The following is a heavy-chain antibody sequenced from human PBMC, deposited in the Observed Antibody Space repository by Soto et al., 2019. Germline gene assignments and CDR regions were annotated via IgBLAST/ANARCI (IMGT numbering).Heavy chain of an antibody. CDR1: GYTFTSYD. CDR3: ARRSPFSRYCSGGSCSYYYGMDV. J-gene: IGHJ6*02. V-gene: IGHV1-8*01. D-gene: IGHD2-15*01. CDR2: MNPNSGNT. Sequence: ASVKVSCKASGYTFTSYDINLVRQATGQGLEWMGWMNPNSGNTGYAQKFQGRVTMTRNTSISTAYMELSSLRSEDTAVYYCARRSPFSRYCSGGSCSYYYGMDVWGQGTTVTVSS.